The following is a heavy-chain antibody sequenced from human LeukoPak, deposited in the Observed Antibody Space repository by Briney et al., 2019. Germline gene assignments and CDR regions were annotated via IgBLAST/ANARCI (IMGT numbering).Heavy chain of an antibody. Sequence: GASVKVSCKTSGYTFTGYYMHWVRQAPGQGLEWMGIINPSGGSTSYAQKFQGRVTMTRDTSTSTVYMELSSLRSEDTAVYYCARDPLGLRFLELKDAFDIWGQGTMVTVSS. V-gene: IGHV1-46*01. CDR3: ARDPLGLRFLELKDAFDI. D-gene: IGHD3-3*01. J-gene: IGHJ3*02. CDR1: GYTFTGYY. CDR2: INPSGGST.